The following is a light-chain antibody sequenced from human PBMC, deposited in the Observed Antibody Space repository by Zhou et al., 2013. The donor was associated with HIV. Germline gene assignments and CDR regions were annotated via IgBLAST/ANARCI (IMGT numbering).Light chain of an antibody. CDR1: GDLMYSDGNTY. CDR2: QVS. Sequence: DVVMTQTPLSLPVTPGEPASISCQSSGDLMYSDGNTYLNWFQQRPGQSPRRLIYQVSNRDSGVPDRFSGSGSGTDFTLKISRVEAEDVGVYYCMQTAQWPRTFGQGTKVEIK. J-gene: IGKJ1*01. V-gene: IGKV2-30*01. CDR3: MQTAQWPRT.